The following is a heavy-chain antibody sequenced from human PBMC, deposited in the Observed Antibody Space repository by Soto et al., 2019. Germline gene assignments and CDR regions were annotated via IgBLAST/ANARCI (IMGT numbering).Heavy chain of an antibody. CDR1: GFTFSSYS. CDR2: ISYDGRMK. D-gene: IGHD1-20*01. J-gene: IGHJ4*02. V-gene: IGHV3-30*18. CDR3: AKDVTGTTPY. Sequence: LRLSCAASGFTFSSYSMHWVRQAPGKGLEWVAVISYDGRMKYYAESVKGRFTISRDNSKNTLYVQMNSLRAEDTAVYYCAKDVTGTTPYWGEGTLVTVSS.